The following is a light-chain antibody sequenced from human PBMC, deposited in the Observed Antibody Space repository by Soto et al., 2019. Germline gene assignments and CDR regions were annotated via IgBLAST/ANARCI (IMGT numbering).Light chain of an antibody. CDR3: QSYDSSLSGHYV. J-gene: IGLJ1*01. CDR2: GNS. CDR1: SSNIGSNY. Sequence: QSVLTQPPSASGTPGQRVNISCSGSSSNIGSNYVYWYQQLPGTAPKLLIYGNSNRPSGVPDRFSGSKSGTSASLAITGLQAEDEADYYCQSYDSSLSGHYVFGTGTKLTVL. V-gene: IGLV1-40*01.